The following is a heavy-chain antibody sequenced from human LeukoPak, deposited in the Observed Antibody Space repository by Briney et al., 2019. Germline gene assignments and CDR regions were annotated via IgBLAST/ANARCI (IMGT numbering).Heavy chain of an antibody. CDR1: GFTFISYA. CDR2: ITDNGGNT. J-gene: IGHJ4*02. Sequence: GGSVSLYCSASGFTFISYAMHWVGQAPGNGLEYVSGITDNGGNTYYADSVKDRFTISRDNSKNTLYLQMSSLRAEETAVYYCVKGGQRWLQFGLDYWGQGTLVTVSS. CDR3: VKGGQRWLQFGLDY. V-gene: IGHV3-64D*06. D-gene: IGHD5-24*01.